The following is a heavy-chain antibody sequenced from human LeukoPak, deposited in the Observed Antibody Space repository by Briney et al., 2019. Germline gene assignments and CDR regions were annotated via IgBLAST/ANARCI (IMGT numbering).Heavy chain of an antibody. CDR2: IYSGGST. Sequence: GGSLRLSCAASGFTVSSNYMSWVRQAPGKGLEWVSVIYSGGSTYYADSVKGRFTISRDNSKNTLYLQMNSLRAEDTAVYYCARDPGYSDSSGSDVDYWGQGTLVTVSS. J-gene: IGHJ4*02. V-gene: IGHV3-66*01. CDR3: ARDPGYSDSSGSDVDY. CDR1: GFTVSSNY. D-gene: IGHD3-22*01.